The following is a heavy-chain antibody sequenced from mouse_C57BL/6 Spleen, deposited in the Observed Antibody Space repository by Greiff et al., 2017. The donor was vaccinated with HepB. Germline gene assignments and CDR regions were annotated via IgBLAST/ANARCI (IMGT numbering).Heavy chain of an antibody. J-gene: IGHJ1*03. CDR2: IHPNSGST. CDR1: GYTFTSYW. D-gene: IGHD2-4*01. Sequence: QVQLQQPGAELVKPGASVKLSCKASGYTFTSYWMHWVNQRPGQGLEWIGMIHPNSGSTNYNEKFKSKATLTVDKSSSTAYMQLSSLTSEDSAVYYCARGEGIYDYDGYFDVWGTGTTVTVSS. CDR3: ARGEGIYDYDGYFDV. V-gene: IGHV1-64*01.